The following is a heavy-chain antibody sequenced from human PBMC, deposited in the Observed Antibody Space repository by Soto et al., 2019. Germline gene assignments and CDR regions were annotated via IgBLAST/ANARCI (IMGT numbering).Heavy chain of an antibody. D-gene: IGHD6-19*01. CDR1: GFKFSIYS. CDR3: ARSVEGHFDY. Sequence: EVQLVESGGALVQPGGSLRLSCAASGFKFSIYSMNWVRQAPGKGLEWSAYITSDTKTIKYADSVKGRFTISGDNAKNSVYLQMNSLSDEDTAMYYCARSVEGHFDYWGQGTVVTVSS. J-gene: IGHJ4*02. V-gene: IGHV3-48*02. CDR2: ITSDTKTI.